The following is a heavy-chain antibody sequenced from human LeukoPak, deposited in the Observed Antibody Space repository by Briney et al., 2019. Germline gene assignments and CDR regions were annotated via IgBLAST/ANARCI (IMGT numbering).Heavy chain of an antibody. Sequence: QPGGSLRLSCAASGFTFSSYEMNWVRQAPGKGVEGVSYISSSGSTIYYADSVKGRFTIYRENAKNSLYLQMNSLRAEDTAVYYCARDHVTHDYGHSEVEGFDYWGQGTLVTVSS. D-gene: IGHD4-17*01. CDR2: ISSSGSTI. V-gene: IGHV3-48*03. CDR3: ARDHVTHDYGHSEVEGFDY. CDR1: GFTFSSYE. J-gene: IGHJ4*02.